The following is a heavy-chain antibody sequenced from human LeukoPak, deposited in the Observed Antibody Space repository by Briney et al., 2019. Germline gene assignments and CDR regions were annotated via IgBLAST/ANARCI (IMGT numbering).Heavy chain of an antibody. J-gene: IGHJ4*02. CDR1: GFTFSSYW. D-gene: IGHD1-26*01. V-gene: IGHV3-33*08. CDR3: ARDRYGGSHLDY. CDR2: IWYDGNNK. Sequence: GGSLRLSCAASGFTFSSYWMHWVRQSPGKGLEWVALIWYDGNNKDYADSVKGRFTISRDNSKNTLFLEMNSLRAEDTAVYYCARDRYGGSHLDYWGQGTLVTVSS.